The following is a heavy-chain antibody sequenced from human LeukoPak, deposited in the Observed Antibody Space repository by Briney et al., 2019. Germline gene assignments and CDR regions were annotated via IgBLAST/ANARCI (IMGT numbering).Heavy chain of an antibody. CDR2: VYYSGST. J-gene: IGHJ3*02. V-gene: IGHV4-59*01. CDR1: GGSISSYY. Sequence: SETLSLTCTVSGGSISSYYWSWIRQPPGKGLEWIGYVYYSGSTNYNPSLESRVTISVDTSKNQFSLKLSSVTAADTAVYYCARLSTTGTWAFDIWGQGTMVTVSS. D-gene: IGHD1-1*01. CDR3: ARLSTTGTWAFDI.